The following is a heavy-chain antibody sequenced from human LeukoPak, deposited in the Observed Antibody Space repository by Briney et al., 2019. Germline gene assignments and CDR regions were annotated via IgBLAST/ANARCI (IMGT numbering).Heavy chain of an antibody. D-gene: IGHD6-19*01. CDR2: INHSGST. Sequence: PSETLSLTCTVSGGSISSYYWSWIRQPPGKGLEWIGEINHSGSTNYNPSLKSRVTISVDTSKNQFSLKLSSVTAADTAVYYCARRSPPQYSSGWYADYWGQGTLVTVSS. V-gene: IGHV4-34*01. CDR1: GGSISSYY. J-gene: IGHJ4*02. CDR3: ARRSPPQYSSGWYADY.